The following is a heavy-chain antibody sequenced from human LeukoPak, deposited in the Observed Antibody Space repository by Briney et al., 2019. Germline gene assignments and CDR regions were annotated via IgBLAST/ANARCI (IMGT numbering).Heavy chain of an antibody. CDR2: IYSGGSR. CDR1: GFSFSDYY. Sequence: PGGSLRLSCAASGFSFSDYYMSWIRQAPGKGLEWVSVIYSGGSRYYADSVKGRFTISRDNSKNTLYLQMNSLRAEDTAVYYCARNLVREYSYGYWAQGPLVTVSS. D-gene: IGHD5-18*01. J-gene: IGHJ4*02. CDR3: ARNLVREYSYGY. V-gene: IGHV3-53*01.